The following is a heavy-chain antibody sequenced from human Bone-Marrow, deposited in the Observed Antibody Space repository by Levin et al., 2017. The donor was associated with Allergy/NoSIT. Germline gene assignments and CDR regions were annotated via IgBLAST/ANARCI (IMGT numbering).Heavy chain of an antibody. CDR2: ISHHESNK. Sequence: LSLTCAASGFSFSTSGFHWVRQAPGKGLEWVALISHHESNKYYADSVKGRFTISRDNSKNTVYLQMNSLRAEDTAVYYCAKDRDVATPYGSGSYYNPPFDYWGQGTLVTVSS. J-gene: IGHJ4*02. CDR1: GFSFSTSG. CDR3: AKDRDVATPYGSGSYYNPPFDY. V-gene: IGHV3-30*18. D-gene: IGHD3-10*01.